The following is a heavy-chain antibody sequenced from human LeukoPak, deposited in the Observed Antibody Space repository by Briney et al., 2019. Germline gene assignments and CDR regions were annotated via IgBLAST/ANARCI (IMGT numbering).Heavy chain of an antibody. Sequence: KSSETLSLTCTVSGGSISSYYWSWMRQSPGKGLEWIGYIYYSGSTNYNPSLKSRVTISLDTSKNQFSLQLSSVTAADTAVYYCASTEWNYARWGQGTLVTVSS. CDR3: ASTEWNYAR. CDR1: GGSISSYY. CDR2: IYYSGST. D-gene: IGHD1-7*01. J-gene: IGHJ4*02. V-gene: IGHV4-59*08.